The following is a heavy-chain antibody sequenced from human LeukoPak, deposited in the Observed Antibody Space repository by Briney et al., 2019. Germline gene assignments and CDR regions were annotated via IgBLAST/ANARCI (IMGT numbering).Heavy chain of an antibody. CDR1: GYSISSGYY. D-gene: IGHD6-19*01. CDR3: ARAPMQFWAFDY. V-gene: IGHV4-38-2*01. CDR2: IYHSGIT. J-gene: IGHJ4*02. Sequence: SETLSLICAVSGYSISSGYYWGWVRPPPGKGLEWIGSIYHSGITYYNPSLKSRVAMSVDTSKKQFSLKLSSVTAADTAVYFCARAPMQFWAFDYWGRGTLVTVSS.